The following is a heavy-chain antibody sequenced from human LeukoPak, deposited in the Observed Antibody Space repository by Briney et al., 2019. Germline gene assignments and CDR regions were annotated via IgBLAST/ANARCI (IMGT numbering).Heavy chain of an antibody. CDR3: ARDRPPGVAAAGQLNWFDP. Sequence: SVKVSCKASGGTFSSYAISWVRQAPGQGLEWMGRIIPILGIANYAQKFQGRVTITADKSTSTAYMELSSLRSEDTAVYYCARDRPPGVAAAGQLNWFDPWGQGTLVTVSS. CDR1: GGTFSSYA. CDR2: IIPILGIA. J-gene: IGHJ5*02. D-gene: IGHD6-13*01. V-gene: IGHV1-69*04.